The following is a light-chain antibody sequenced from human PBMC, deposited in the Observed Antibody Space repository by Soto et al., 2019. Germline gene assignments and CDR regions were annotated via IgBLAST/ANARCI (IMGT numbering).Light chain of an antibody. CDR1: SSNIGTNS. CDR3: AAWDDGLTGRFV. Sequence: QSALTQPPSASGTPGQRVTISCSGSSSNIGTNSVNWYQHLPGTAPQLLIYNNNQRPSGVPDRFSGSKSDTSASLAIGGLQSEDEADYYCAAWDDGLTGRFVFGTGTKVTVL. CDR2: NNN. V-gene: IGLV1-44*01. J-gene: IGLJ1*01.